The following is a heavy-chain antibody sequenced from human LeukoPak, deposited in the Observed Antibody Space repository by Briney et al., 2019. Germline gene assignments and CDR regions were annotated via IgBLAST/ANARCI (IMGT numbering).Heavy chain of an antibody. CDR2: ISSSSSYI. J-gene: IGHJ6*02. D-gene: IGHD2-2*02. V-gene: IGHV3-21*01. Sequence: GGSLRLSCAASGFTFSSYSMNWVRQAPGKGLEWVSSISSSSSYIYYADSVKGRFTISRDNAENSLYLQMNSLRAEDTAVYYCARVNTRRYYYGMDVWGQGTSVTVSS. CDR1: GFTFSSYS. CDR3: ARVNTRRYYYGMDV.